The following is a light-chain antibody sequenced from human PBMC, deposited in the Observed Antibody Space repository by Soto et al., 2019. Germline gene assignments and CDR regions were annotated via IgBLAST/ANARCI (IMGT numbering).Light chain of an antibody. Sequence: EIVLTQSPVTLSLSPGESATLSCRASQSVSSYLAWYQQKPGQAPRLLIYDVSNRATGIPARFRGSGSGTDFTLTISSLEPEDFALYYCQQRYNWPRTFGQGARVEVK. V-gene: IGKV3-11*01. CDR3: QQRYNWPRT. J-gene: IGKJ1*01. CDR2: DVS. CDR1: QSVSSY.